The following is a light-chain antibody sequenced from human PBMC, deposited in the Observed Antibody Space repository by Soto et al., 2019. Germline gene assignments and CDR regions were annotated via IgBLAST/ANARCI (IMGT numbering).Light chain of an antibody. J-gene: IGLJ1*01. CDR3: QSYDISLHNYV. Sequence: QSVLTQPPSASGSPGQSVTISCTGTGGYNYVSWYQQHPGKAPKPLIYEVSKRPSGVPDRFSGSKSGNTAALTVSGLQAEDEADYYCQSYDISLHNYVFGTGTKVIDL. CDR2: EVS. CDR1: GGYNY. V-gene: IGLV2-8*01.